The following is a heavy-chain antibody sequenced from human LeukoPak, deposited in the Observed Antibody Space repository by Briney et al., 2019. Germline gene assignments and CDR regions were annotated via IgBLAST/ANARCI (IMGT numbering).Heavy chain of an antibody. Sequence: SETLSLTCTVSGGSINSHYWSWIRQPPGRRLEWIGYIYYSGSTIYNASLKSRPIISIDMSGSQFSLRLSSVTAADTAVYYCARCRNAYTSSCWLDSWGQGTLVTVSS. D-gene: IGHD3-16*01. CDR1: GGSINSHY. J-gene: IGHJ4*02. CDR3: ARCRNAYTSSCWLDS. CDR2: IYYSGST. V-gene: IGHV4-59*11.